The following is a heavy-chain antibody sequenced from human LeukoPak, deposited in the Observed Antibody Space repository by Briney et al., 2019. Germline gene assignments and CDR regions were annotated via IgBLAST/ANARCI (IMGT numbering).Heavy chain of an antibody. D-gene: IGHD3-9*01. V-gene: IGHV1-69*13. CDR3: ARTYFDWYYYSGMDV. Sequence: ASVKVSCKASGGTFSSYAISWVRQAPGQGLEWMGGIIPIFGTANYAQKFQGRVTITADESTSTAYMELSSLRSEDTAVYYCARTYFDWYYYSGMDVWGQGTTVTVSS. CDR2: IIPIFGTA. CDR1: GGTFSSYA. J-gene: IGHJ6*02.